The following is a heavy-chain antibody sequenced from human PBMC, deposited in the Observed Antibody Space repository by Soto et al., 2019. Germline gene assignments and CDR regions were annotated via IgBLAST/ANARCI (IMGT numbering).Heavy chain of an antibody. D-gene: IGHD3-3*01. CDR2: ISGSGGST. V-gene: IGHV3-23*01. J-gene: IGHJ4*02. CDR1: GFTFSSYA. CDR3: ATPIFGVVLMGYYFDY. Sequence: GGSLRLSCAASGFTFSSYAMSWVRQAPGKGLEWVSAISGSGGSTYYADSVKGRFTISRDKSKNTLYLQMNSLRAEDTAVYSCATPIFGVVLMGYYFDYWVQGTLVTVSS.